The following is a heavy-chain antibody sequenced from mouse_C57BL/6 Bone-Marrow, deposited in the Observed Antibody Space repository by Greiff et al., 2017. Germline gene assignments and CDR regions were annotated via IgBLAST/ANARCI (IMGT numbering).Heavy chain of an antibody. Sequence: EVQLVESGGGLVKPGGSLKLSCAASGFTFSDYGMHWVRQAPEKGLEWVAYISSGSSTIYYADTVKGRFTISRDNAKNTLFLQMTSLRSEDTAMYYCAIDLLWTPFAYWGQGTLVTVSA. D-gene: IGHD2-1*01. CDR3: AIDLLWTPFAY. J-gene: IGHJ3*01. CDR1: GFTFSDYG. V-gene: IGHV5-17*01. CDR2: ISSGSSTI.